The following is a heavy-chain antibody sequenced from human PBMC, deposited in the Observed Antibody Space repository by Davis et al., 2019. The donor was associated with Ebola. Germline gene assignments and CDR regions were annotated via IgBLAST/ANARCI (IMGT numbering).Heavy chain of an antibody. CDR2: ISDSSYYI. D-gene: IGHD1-26*01. CDR3: ARDARGVGADLDY. J-gene: IGHJ4*02. Sequence: GESLKISCVASGFTFSAYSMNWVRQAPGKGLEWVSSISDSSYYIYYSDSMKGRFTISRDNAKNSLYLQVNSLRAEDTAVYYCARDARGVGADLDYWGQGTLVTVSS. CDR1: GFTFSAYS. V-gene: IGHV3-21*01.